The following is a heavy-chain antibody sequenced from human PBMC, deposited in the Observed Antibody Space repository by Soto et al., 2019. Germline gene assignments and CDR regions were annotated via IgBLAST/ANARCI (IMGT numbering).Heavy chain of an antibody. J-gene: IGHJ4*02. CDR1: GFIFSTYA. D-gene: IGHD2-8*01. V-gene: IGHV3-23*01. Sequence: GGSLRLSCAASGFIFSTYAMHWLRQAPGKGLEWITSISGSGGFTYQTDSVKGRFTISRDNSKNTLYLQMNSLRAEDTAVYYCAKDYRSGCTDTECYSPIDHWGQGTLVTVSS. CDR3: AKDYRSGCTDTECYSPIDH. CDR2: ISGSGGFT.